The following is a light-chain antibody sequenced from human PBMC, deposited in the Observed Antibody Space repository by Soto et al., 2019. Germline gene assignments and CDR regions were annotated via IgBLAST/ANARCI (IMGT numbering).Light chain of an antibody. CDR3: QQRNSWASLT. CDR1: QSVDNF. CDR2: DIS. Sequence: EIVLTQSPATLSLSPGERATLSCRASQSVDNFLAWYQQKAGQAPRLLIYDISKRATGIPARFSGSGSGTDFPLTISRLEPEDFAVYYCQQRNSWASLTFGGGTRVEIK. J-gene: IGKJ4*01. V-gene: IGKV3-11*01.